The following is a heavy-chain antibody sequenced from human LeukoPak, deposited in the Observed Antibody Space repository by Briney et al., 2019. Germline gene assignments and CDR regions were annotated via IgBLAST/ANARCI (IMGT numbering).Heavy chain of an antibody. D-gene: IGHD2-15*01. CDR1: GYTFTSYW. V-gene: IGHV5-51*01. CDR3: ARLRSSDIVVVVAADY. J-gene: IGHJ4*02. Sequence: GESLKISCKGSGYTFTSYWISWVRQMPGKGLEWMGIIYPGDSDTRYSPSFQGQVTISADKSISTAYLQWSSLKASDTAMYYCARLRSSDIVVVVAADYWGQGTLVTVSS. CDR2: IYPGDSDT.